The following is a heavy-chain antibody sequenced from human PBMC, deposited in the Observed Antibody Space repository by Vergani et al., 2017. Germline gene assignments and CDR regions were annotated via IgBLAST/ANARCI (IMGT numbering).Heavy chain of an antibody. CDR2: IDHTGRP. Sequence: QVQLQQWGGGLLKPSETLSLTCVVNGGSFTSYHWTWIRQSPGEGLEWVGDIDHTGRPDYNPSLKSRLTMSVDKSRNQLSLTLNSVTATDTAIYFCARVNTETNGHLYYYYYMDVWGQGTVVTVS. J-gene: IGHJ6*03. V-gene: IGHV4-34*01. CDR3: ARVNTETNGHLYYYYYMDV. D-gene: IGHD4-11*01. CDR1: GGSFTSYH.